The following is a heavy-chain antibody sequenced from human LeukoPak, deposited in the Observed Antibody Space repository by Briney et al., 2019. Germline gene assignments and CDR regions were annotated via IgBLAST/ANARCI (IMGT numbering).Heavy chain of an antibody. D-gene: IGHD4-23*01. J-gene: IGHJ4*02. CDR3: AKSDYGGNSFDC. CDR1: GFTFSNYN. CDR2: ITYSSTYI. Sequence: PGGSLRLSCAASGFTFSNYNMNWVRQAPGKVLEWVSSITYSSTYIYYADSVKGRFTISRDNSKNTLYLQMNSLRAEDTAVYYCAKSDYGGNSFDCWGQGTLVTVSS. V-gene: IGHV3-21*04.